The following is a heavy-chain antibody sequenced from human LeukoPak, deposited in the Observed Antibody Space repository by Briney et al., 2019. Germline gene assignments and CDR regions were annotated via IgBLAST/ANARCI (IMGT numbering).Heavy chain of an antibody. Sequence: GGSLRLSCAASGFTFSNYGMNWVRQTPGKGREWVSVISGSGSRTYYADSVKGRFTISRDNSKNTLYLKMNSLRAEDTALYFCAKDMFVAVAGTSPFDYWGQGTLVTVSS. V-gene: IGHV3-23*01. CDR3: AKDMFVAVAGTSPFDY. D-gene: IGHD6-19*01. J-gene: IGHJ4*02. CDR2: ISGSGSRT. CDR1: GFTFSNYG.